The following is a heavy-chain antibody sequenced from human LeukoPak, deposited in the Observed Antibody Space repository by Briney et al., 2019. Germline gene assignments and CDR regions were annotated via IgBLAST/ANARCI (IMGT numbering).Heavy chain of an antibody. CDR3: ARDSGRLFEY. CDR1: GFNFSTYS. J-gene: IGHJ4*02. CDR2: ISSGSVTM. V-gene: IGHV3-48*02. D-gene: IGHD2-8*02. Sequence: PGGSLRLSCAASGFNFSTYSMNWVRQAPGKGLEWVSYISSGSVTMHYADSVKGRFTISRDNAKNSLYLQMNSLRDEDTAVYHCARDSGRLFEYWGQGTLVTVSS.